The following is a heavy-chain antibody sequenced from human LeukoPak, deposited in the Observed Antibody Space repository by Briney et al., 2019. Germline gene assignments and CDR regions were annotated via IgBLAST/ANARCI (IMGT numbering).Heavy chain of an antibody. D-gene: IGHD6-13*01. V-gene: IGHV3-7*03. CDR3: TCPSAAGPN. J-gene: IGHJ4*02. CDR2: IKQDGSQK. Sequence: PGGSLRLSCAASGFTFSSYWMSWVRQAPGKGLEWVANIKQDGSQKYYVDSVKGRFTISRDNAKNSPYLQMNSLRAEDTAMYYCTCPSAAGPNWGQGTLVTVSS. CDR1: GFTFSSYW.